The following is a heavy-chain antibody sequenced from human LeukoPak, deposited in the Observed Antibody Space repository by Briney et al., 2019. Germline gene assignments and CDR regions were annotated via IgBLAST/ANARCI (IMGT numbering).Heavy chain of an antibody. CDR2: IYYSGYT. CDR3: ARVADSSGYIYYYYYMDV. D-gene: IGHD3-22*01. Sequence: SETLSLTCTVSGGSINTYCWSWIRQPPGKGLEWIGYIYYSGYTDYNPSLKSRVSMSVDASKNQFSLKLSSVTAADTAVYYCARVADSSGYIYYYYYMDVWGKGTTVTVSS. V-gene: IGHV4-59*12. J-gene: IGHJ6*03. CDR1: GGSINTYC.